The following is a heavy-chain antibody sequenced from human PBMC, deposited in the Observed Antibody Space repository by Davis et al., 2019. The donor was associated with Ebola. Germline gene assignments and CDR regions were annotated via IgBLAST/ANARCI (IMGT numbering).Heavy chain of an antibody. Sequence: SCKASGYTFTSYYMHWVRQAPGKGLVWVSRINSDGSSTSYADSVKGRFTISRDNAKNTLYLQMNSLRAEDTAVYYCARAVAGTRNGLDYWGQGTLVTVSS. D-gene: IGHD6-19*01. CDR3: ARAVAGTRNGLDY. CDR1: GYTFTSYY. J-gene: IGHJ4*02. V-gene: IGHV3-74*01. CDR2: INSDGSST.